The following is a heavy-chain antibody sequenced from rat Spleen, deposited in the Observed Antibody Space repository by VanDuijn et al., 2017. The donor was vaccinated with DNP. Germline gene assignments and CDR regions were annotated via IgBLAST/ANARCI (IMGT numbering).Heavy chain of an antibody. CDR2: ITSSGDNT. D-gene: IGHD1-1*01. CDR3: ARPMDYYSGGFAY. CDR1: RFTFNNFW. J-gene: IGHJ3*01. Sequence: EVRLVESGGDLVQPGRSLKLSCVASRFTFNNFWMTWFRQVPGKWLDWVASITSSGDNTLYPDSVKGIFSISRDIAKNTLYLQMNSLRSEDTATYYGARPMDYYSGGFAYWGQGTLVTVSS. V-gene: IGHV5-31*01.